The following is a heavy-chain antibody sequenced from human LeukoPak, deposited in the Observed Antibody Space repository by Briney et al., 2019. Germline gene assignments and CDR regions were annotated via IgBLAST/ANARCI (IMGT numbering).Heavy chain of an antibody. D-gene: IGHD3-10*02. J-gene: IGHJ6*04. CDR3: AELGITMIGGV. CDR1: GFTFSSYG. CDR2: ISSSSSTI. V-gene: IGHV3-48*04. Sequence: GGSLRLSCAASGFTFSSYGMTWVRQAPGKGLEWVSYISSSSSTIYYADSVKGRFTISRDNAKNSLYLQMNSLRAEDTAVYYCAELGITMIGGVWGKGTTVTISS.